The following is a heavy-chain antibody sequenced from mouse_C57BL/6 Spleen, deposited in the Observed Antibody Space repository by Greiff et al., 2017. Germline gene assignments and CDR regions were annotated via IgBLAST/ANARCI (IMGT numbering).Heavy chain of an antibody. V-gene: IGHV1-82*01. CDR3: ARLLYLSMDY. CDR1: GYAFSSSW. Sequence: HVQLQQSGPELVKPGASVKISCKASGYAFSSSWMNWVKQRPGKGLEWIGRIYPGDGDTNYNGKFKGKATLTADKSSSTAYMQLSSLTSEDSAVYFCARLLYLSMDYWGQGTSATVSS. J-gene: IGHJ4*01. D-gene: IGHD2-12*01. CDR2: IYPGDGDT.